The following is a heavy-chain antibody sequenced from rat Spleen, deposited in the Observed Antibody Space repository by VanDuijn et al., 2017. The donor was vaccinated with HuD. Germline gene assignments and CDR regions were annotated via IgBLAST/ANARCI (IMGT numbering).Heavy chain of an antibody. CDR3: ATEALRPSDY. CDR1: GFTFSNYG. Sequence: EVQLVESGGGLVQPGRSLKLSCAASGFTFSNYGMNWIRQAPTKGLEWVASIRPCGGSTYYRDSVKCRFTISRDYAKSTLYLQRDSLRSEDTATYYCATEALRPSDYWGQGVMVTVSS. V-gene: IGHV5-19*01. CDR2: IRPCGGST. D-gene: IGHD1-11*01. J-gene: IGHJ2*01.